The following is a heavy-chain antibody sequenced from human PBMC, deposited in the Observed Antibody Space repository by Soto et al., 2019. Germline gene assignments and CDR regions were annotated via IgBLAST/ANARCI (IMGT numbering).Heavy chain of an antibody. J-gene: IGHJ5*02. CDR1: GGSISSGGYY. CDR2: IYYSGST. CDR3: VRGRIKDIVVVPAWFDP. V-gene: IGHV4-31*03. Sequence: QVQLQESGPGLVKPSQTLSLTCTVSGGSISSGGYYWSWIRQHPGKGLEWIGYIYYSGSTYYNPSLKSRVTISVDTSKNQFSLKLSSVTAADTAVYYCVRGRIKDIVVVPAWFDPWGQGTLVTVSS. D-gene: IGHD2-2*01.